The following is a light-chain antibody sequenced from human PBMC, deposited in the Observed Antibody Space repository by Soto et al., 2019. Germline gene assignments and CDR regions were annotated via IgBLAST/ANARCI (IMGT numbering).Light chain of an antibody. Sequence: EIVLTQSPATLSLSPGNRATLSCRASQSVSSCLAWYQQKPGQAPRLLIYDASNWATGIPARFSGSGSGTDFTLTISSLEPEDFAVYYCHQYGSSSWTFGQGTKVDI. V-gene: IGKV3-11*01. CDR1: QSVSSC. CDR2: DAS. J-gene: IGKJ1*01. CDR3: HQYGSSSWT.